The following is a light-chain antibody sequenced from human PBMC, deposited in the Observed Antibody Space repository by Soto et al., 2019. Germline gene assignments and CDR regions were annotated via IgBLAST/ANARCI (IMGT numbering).Light chain of an antibody. CDR2: DVS. V-gene: IGLV2-14*01. J-gene: IGLJ1*01. CDR1: SSDVGAYNY. Sequence: QSALTQPASVSGSPGQSITISCTGTSSDVGAYNYVSWYQQHPGKAPKLMIYDVSNRPSGVSNRFSGSKSGNTASLTISGLQAEDEADYYCTSYTGSSTLLYVFGTGTKLTVL. CDR3: TSYTGSSTLLYV.